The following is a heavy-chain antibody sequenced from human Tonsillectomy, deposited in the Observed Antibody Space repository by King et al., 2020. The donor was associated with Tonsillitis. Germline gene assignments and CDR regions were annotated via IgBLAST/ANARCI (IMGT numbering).Heavy chain of an antibody. D-gene: IGHD1-26*01. J-gene: IGHJ4*02. CDR2: IIPILGIA. V-gene: IGHV1-69*09. CDR3: AREIPGVGAPTDN. Sequence: QVQLVQSGAEVKKPGSSVKVSCKASGGTFSSYAISWVRQAPGQGLEWMGRIIPILGIANYAQKFQGRVTITADKSTSTAYMELSSLRSEDTAVYYCAREIPGVGAPTDNWGQGTLVTVSS. CDR1: GGTFSSYA.